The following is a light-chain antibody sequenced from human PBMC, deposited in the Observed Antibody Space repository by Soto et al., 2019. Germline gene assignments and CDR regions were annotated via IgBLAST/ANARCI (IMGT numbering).Light chain of an antibody. J-gene: IGLJ2*01. CDR3: SSHAGGQNVV. CDR1: SSDVGGYNY. Sequence: QSALTQPPSASGSPGQSVTISCTGTSSDVGGYNYVSWYQQHPGKAPKVMIYDVNKRPSGVPDRFSGSKSGNTASLTVSVLQAEDEGDYYCSSHAGGQNVVFGGGTKLTVL. V-gene: IGLV2-8*01. CDR2: DVN.